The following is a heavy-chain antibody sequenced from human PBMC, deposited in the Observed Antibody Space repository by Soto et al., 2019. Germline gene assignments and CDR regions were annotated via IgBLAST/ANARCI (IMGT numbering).Heavy chain of an antibody. V-gene: IGHV4-39*01. D-gene: IGHD3-9*01. CDR1: DDSINSDKYF. J-gene: IGHJ4*02. CDR2: IYYRGNA. CDR3: ARLEGLATISYYFDF. Sequence: SETLSLTCSVSDDSINSDKYFWGLIRQPPGKGLEWIGSIYYRGNAYYNPSLQTRVTISLDKSKSQFSLKLNSVTAADSAVYFCARLEGLATISYYFDFWGPGALVTVTS.